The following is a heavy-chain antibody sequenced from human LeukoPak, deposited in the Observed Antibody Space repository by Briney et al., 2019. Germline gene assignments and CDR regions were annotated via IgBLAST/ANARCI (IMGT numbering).Heavy chain of an antibody. V-gene: IGHV4-31*03. CDR3: ARESAGTSGFDY. Sequence: SETLSLTCTVSGGSISSGGYYWSWIRQHPGKGLEWIGYIYYSGSTYYNPSLKSRVTISVDTSKKQFSLKLSSVTAADTAVYYCARESAGTSGFDYWGQGTLVTVSS. CDR2: IYYSGST. D-gene: IGHD6-13*01. J-gene: IGHJ4*02. CDR1: GGSISSGGYY.